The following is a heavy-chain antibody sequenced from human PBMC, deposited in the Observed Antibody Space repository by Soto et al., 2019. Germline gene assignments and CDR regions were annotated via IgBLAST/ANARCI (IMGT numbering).Heavy chain of an antibody. J-gene: IGHJ3*02. D-gene: IGHD1-7*01. V-gene: IGHV3-11*01. CDR2: ITAYSSNI. Sequence: PGGSLRLSCAASGFTFSDYYMGWVRQAPGKGLEWVSYITAYSSNIYYADSVKGRFTASRDNAKNSLYLQMNSLRAEDTAVYYCARVPEYPELHSDAFDIWGQGTMVTVSS. CDR3: ARVPEYPELHSDAFDI. CDR1: GFTFSDYY.